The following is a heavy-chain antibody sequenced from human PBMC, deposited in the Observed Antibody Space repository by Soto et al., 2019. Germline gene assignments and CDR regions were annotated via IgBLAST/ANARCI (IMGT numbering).Heavy chain of an antibody. CDR1: GASLSSSY. D-gene: IGHD1-26*01. CDR3: ARDRGVGAATNWFDS. Sequence: QVQLQESGPELLKASETLSLTCTVSGASLSSSYWSWIRQPAGKGLEWIGRIYTNGNTNYNPSLKGRVTMAVDTSRNQFFLKLTSVSAADTAVYFCARDRGVGAATNWFDSWGQGSLVSVSS. V-gene: IGHV4-4*07. CDR2: IYTNGNT. J-gene: IGHJ5*01.